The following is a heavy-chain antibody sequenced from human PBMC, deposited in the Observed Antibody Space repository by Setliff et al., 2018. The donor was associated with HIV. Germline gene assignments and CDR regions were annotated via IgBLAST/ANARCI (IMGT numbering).Heavy chain of an antibody. V-gene: IGHV1-2*02. J-gene: IGHJ3*02. CDR3: ARGYGALDI. D-gene: IGHD4-17*01. CDR2: VSPILHTT. Sequence: ASVKVSCKASGYTFTGYYMHWVRQAPGQGLEWMGGVSPILHTTNYAQKFQGRVTMTTDTSTNTAYMELRSLRSDDTAVYYCARGYGALDIWGQGTMVTVSS. CDR1: GYTFTGYY.